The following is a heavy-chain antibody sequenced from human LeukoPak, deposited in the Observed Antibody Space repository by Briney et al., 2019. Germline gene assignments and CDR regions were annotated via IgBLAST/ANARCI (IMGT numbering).Heavy chain of an antibody. V-gene: IGHV1-2*06. D-gene: IGHD3-10*01. CDR1: GYTFTGYY. CDR3: ARGITMVRGVNEYYFDY. J-gene: IGHJ4*02. CDR2: INPNSGGT. Sequence: ASVKVSCKASGYTFTGYYMHWVRQAPGQGLEWMGRINPNSGGTNYAQKFQGRVTMTRDTSISTAYMELSSLRSEDTAVYYCARGITMVRGVNEYYFDYWGQGTLVTVSS.